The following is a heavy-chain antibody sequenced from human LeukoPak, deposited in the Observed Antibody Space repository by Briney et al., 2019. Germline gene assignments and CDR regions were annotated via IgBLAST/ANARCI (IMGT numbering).Heavy chain of an antibody. J-gene: IGHJ5*02. D-gene: IGHD3-10*01. CDR1: GGSISSYY. V-gene: IGHV4-59*01. Sequence: SETLSLTCTVSGGSISSYYWSWIRQPPVKGLEWIGYIYYSGSTNYNPSLKSRVTISVDTSKNQFSLKLSSVTAADTAVYYCARLPARGWFDPWGQGTLVTVSS. CDR3: ARLPARGWFDP. CDR2: IYYSGST.